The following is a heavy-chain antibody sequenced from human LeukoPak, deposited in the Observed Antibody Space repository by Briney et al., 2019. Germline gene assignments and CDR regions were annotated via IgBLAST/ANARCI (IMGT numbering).Heavy chain of an antibody. Sequence: GGSLRLSCAASGLTVSSNFMRWVRHAPEEGLEWVSSIYSGGRTNYADSVQGRFSISRDNPKNPLFLQMTSLRAEDTAVYYCASCSSSPAKFDYWGQGTLVTVS. CDR2: IYSGGRT. V-gene: IGHV3-53*01. D-gene: IGHD6-13*01. CDR3: ASCSSSPAKFDY. J-gene: IGHJ4*02. CDR1: GLTVSSNF.